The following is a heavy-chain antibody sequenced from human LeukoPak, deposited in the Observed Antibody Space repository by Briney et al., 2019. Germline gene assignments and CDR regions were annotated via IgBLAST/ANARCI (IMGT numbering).Heavy chain of an antibody. V-gene: IGHV3-49*04. Sequence: GGSLRLSCTASGFTFGDYAMSWVRQAPGKGLEWVGFIRSKAYGGTTEYAASVKGRFTISRDDSKNIAYLQMNSLKTEDTAVYYCTRAERRYDFWSADGGYWGQGTLVTVSS. J-gene: IGHJ4*02. D-gene: IGHD3-3*01. CDR2: IRSKAYGGTT. CDR1: GFTFGDYA. CDR3: TRAERRYDFWSADGGY.